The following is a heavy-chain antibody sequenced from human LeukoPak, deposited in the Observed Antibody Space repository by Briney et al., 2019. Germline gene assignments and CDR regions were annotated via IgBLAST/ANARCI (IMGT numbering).Heavy chain of an antibody. CDR2: INPSGGSR. Sequence: GASVTVSCTASGYTFTSYYMHWVRQAPGQGLEWMGTINPSGGSRSYAQKSQGRVTMTRDTSTSTVYMELSSLRSEDTAVYFCARDACSSTICQAGGNWFDPWGQGTLVIVS. CDR1: GYTFTSYY. D-gene: IGHD2-2*01. CDR3: ARDACSSTICQAGGNWFDP. J-gene: IGHJ5*02. V-gene: IGHV1-46*01.